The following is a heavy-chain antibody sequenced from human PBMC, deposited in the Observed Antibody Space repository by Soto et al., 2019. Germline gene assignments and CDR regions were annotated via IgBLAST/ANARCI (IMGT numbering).Heavy chain of an antibody. V-gene: IGHV3-74*01. J-gene: IGHJ5*02. CDR1: KFSFSGYW. Sequence: EMQLVESGGDLVQPGGSLRLSCAASKFSFSGYWLHWVRQPPGKGLMWVSRINPDGSRTTYADSMKGRFTISRDNAKNTLFLQMNSLRAEDTAVYYCARVASGSYDWFDPWGQGTLVTVSS. CDR2: INPDGSRT. D-gene: IGHD1-26*01. CDR3: ARVASGSYDWFDP.